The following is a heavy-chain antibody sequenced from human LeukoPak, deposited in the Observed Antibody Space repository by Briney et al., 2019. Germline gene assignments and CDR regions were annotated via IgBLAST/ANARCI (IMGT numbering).Heavy chain of an antibody. CDR2: ISGFNGNT. V-gene: IGHV1-18*01. D-gene: IGHD3-10*01. J-gene: IGHJ6*02. CDR3: ARMVRGVPYYYGMDV. CDR1: GYTFSNYG. Sequence: GASVKVSCKASGYTFSNYGISWVRQAPGQGLEWMGWISGFNGNTNYGQKVQGRVTMTTDTSTITAYMELRSLRSDDTGVYYCARMVRGVPYYYGMDVWGQGTTVTVSS.